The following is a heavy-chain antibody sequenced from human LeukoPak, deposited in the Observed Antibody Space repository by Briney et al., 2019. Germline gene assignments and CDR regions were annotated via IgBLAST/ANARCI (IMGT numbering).Heavy chain of an antibody. CDR2: ITGRGGNT. CDR3: AKDEGVQLWLGYFDL. CDR1: GFTISSYA. J-gene: IGHJ2*01. D-gene: IGHD5-18*01. V-gene: IGHV3-23*01. Sequence: GGSLRLSCAASGFTISSYAMSWVRQAPGKGLEWVSSITGRGGNTFYADSVKGRFTISRDNSKDTLYLQMNSLRAEDTAVYYCAKDEGVQLWLGYFDLWGRGTLVTVSS.